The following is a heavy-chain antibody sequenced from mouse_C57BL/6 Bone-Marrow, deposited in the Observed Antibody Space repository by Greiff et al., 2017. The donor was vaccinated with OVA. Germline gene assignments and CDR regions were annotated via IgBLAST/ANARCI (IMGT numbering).Heavy chain of an antibody. D-gene: IGHD1-1*01. Sequence: QVHVKQSGAELVRPGASVKLSCKASGYTFTDYYINWVKQRPGQGLEWIARIYPGSGNTYYNEKFKGKATLTAEKSSSTAYMQLSSLTSEDSAVYFCARKVGSNWYFDVWGSGTTVTVSS. V-gene: IGHV1-76*01. CDR1: GYTFTDYY. J-gene: IGHJ1*01. CDR3: ARKVGSNWYFDV. CDR2: IYPGSGNT.